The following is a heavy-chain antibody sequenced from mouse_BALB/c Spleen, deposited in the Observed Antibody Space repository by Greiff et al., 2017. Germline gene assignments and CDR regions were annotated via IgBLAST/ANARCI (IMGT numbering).Heavy chain of an antibody. CDR1: GYSFTGYY. V-gene: IGHV1-26*01. J-gene: IGHJ1*01. CDR2: VNPNNGGT. Sequence: EVQLQQPGAELVKPGASVKISCKASGYSFTGYYLHWVKQSHGKSLEWIGRVNPNNGGTSYNQKFKGKAILTVDKSSSTAYMELRSLTSEDSAVYYCARSDYGWYFDVWGAGTTVTVSS. D-gene: IGHD2-4*01. CDR3: ARSDYGWYFDV.